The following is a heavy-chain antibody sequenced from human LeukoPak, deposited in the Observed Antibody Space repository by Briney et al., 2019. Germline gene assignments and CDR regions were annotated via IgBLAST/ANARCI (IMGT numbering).Heavy chain of an antibody. CDR2: INHSGST. Sequence: SETLSLTCAVYGGSFSGYYWSCIRQPPGKGLEWIGEINHSGSTNYNPSLKSRVTISVDTSKNQFSLKLSSVTAADTAVYYCARGPSTVTTPYYFDYWGQGTLVTVSS. D-gene: IGHD4-17*01. CDR3: ARGPSTVTTPYYFDY. J-gene: IGHJ4*02. CDR1: GGSFSGYY. V-gene: IGHV4-34*01.